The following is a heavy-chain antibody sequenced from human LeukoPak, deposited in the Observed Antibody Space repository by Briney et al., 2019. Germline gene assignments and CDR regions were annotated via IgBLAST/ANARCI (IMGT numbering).Heavy chain of an antibody. CDR2: ISSSSSYI. V-gene: IGHV3-21*01. Sequence: GGSLRLSCAASGFTFSSYSMNWVRQAPGKGLEWVSSISSSSSYIYYADSAKGRFTISRDNAKNSLYLQMNGLRAEDTAVYYCARGGGSYLIGLNYYMDVWGKGTTVTVSS. CDR1: GFTFSSYS. CDR3: ARGGGSYLIGLNYYMDV. J-gene: IGHJ6*03. D-gene: IGHD1-26*01.